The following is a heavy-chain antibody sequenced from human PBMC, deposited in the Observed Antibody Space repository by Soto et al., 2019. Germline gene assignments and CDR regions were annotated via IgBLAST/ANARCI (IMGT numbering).Heavy chain of an antibody. D-gene: IGHD1-1*01. V-gene: IGHV3-23*01. CDR2: ISPDSGRS. J-gene: IGHJ4*02. CDR1: GFSFRRYS. Sequence: PGGSLRLSCVASGFSFRRYSMNWVRQAPGKGLEWVSSISPDSGRSDYPASVKGRFIISRDNSKSTLFLEMNSLRHEDTAMYYCATGGSGTTPPYYFDHWGQGVLVTVSS. CDR3: ATGGSGTTPPYYFDH.